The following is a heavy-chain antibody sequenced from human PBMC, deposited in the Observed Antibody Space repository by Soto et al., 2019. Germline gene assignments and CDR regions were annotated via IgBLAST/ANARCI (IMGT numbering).Heavy chain of an antibody. CDR1: GFSLSTSGVG. CDR3: AHRLYARTASWYVGYFDY. V-gene: IGHV2-5*02. D-gene: IGHD3-10*02. J-gene: IGHJ4*02. Sequence: QITLKESGPTLVKPTQTLTLTCTFSGFSLSTSGVGVGWIRQPPGKALECLALIFWDNDKRYSPSLKSRLTITKDTTKNQVALTMTNMDPVDTATYYCAHRLYARTASWYVGYFDYWGQGAPVAVSS. CDR2: IFWDNDK.